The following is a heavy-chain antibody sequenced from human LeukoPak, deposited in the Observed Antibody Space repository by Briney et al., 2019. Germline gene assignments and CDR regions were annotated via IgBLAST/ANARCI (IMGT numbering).Heavy chain of an antibody. CDR2: ITSSGAHS. CDR3: AEGGAVVLTGFDS. CDR1: GFTFANYA. Sequence: GGSLRLSCAASGFTFANYAMNWVRQAPGKGLEWVAAITSSGAHSYYSDSGRGRSTISRDQSKNTLYLQVNSLRAEDPAIYYCAEGGAVVLTGFDSWGQGTLVSVSS. V-gene: IGHV3-23*01. D-gene: IGHD3-22*01. J-gene: IGHJ4*02.